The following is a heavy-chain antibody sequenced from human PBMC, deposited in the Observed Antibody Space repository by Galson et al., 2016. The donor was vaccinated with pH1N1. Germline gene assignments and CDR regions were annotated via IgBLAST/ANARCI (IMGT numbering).Heavy chain of an antibody. CDR3: ARNLFFYDGSGRDDLDQ. CDR1: GFSLGSYW. D-gene: IGHD3-22*01. CDR2: MSSDGITV. V-gene: IGHV3-74*01. Sequence: SLRLSCAASGFSLGSYWMHWVRQAPGKGLVWVARMSSDGITVNYADSVKGRFTISRDSAKNTLFLQLTSLRAVDTAVYYCARNLFFYDGSGRDDLDQWGQGTLVAVSS. J-gene: IGHJ4*02.